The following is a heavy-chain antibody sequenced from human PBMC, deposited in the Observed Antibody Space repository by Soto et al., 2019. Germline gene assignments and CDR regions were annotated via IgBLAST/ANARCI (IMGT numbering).Heavy chain of an antibody. Sequence: GESLKISCQGSGYSFTNYWIGWVRQMPGKGLEWMGIIYPGDSDTRYSPSFQGQVTISADKSISTAYLQWSSLKASDTAVYYCARHAGTIVVVAPKDYGMDVWGQGTTVTVSS. CDR3: ARHAGTIVVVAPKDYGMDV. V-gene: IGHV5-51*01. CDR1: GYSFTNYW. J-gene: IGHJ6*02. CDR2: IYPGDSDT. D-gene: IGHD2-15*01.